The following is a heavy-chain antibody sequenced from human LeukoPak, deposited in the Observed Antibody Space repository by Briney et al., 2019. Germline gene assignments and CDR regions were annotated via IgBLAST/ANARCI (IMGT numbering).Heavy chain of an antibody. J-gene: IGHJ4*02. CDR1: GGSISSGGYY. Sequence: SQTLSLTCTVSGGSISSGGYYSRWIRQHPGKGLELIGYIYYSGSTYYNPSLKSRVTISVDTSKNQFSLKLSSVTAADTAVYYCAVAAAGLFDYWGQGTLVTVSS. CDR3: AVAAAGLFDY. D-gene: IGHD6-13*01. V-gene: IGHV4-31*03. CDR2: IYYSGST.